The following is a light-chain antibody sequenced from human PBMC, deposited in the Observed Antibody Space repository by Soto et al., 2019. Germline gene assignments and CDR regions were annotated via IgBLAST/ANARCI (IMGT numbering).Light chain of an antibody. Sequence: EIVLTQSPGTLSLSPGERATLSCRASQSVSSSYLAWYQQKPGQAPRLLIYGASSRATGIPDRFSGSGSGTDFTLTISRLEPEDFAGYYCQQYGSSPFITFGQGTLREMK. CDR2: GAS. J-gene: IGKJ5*01. CDR1: QSVSSSY. V-gene: IGKV3-20*01. CDR3: QQYGSSPFIT.